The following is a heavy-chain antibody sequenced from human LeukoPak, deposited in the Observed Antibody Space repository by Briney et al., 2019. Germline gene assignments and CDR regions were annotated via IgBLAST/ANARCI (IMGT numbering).Heavy chain of an antibody. D-gene: IGHD6-6*01. CDR1: GYSFTSYW. CDR3: ARSIGYSSSSGIFDY. J-gene: IGHJ4*02. Sequence: LGASLKISCQGSGYSFTSYWIGWVRQMPGKGLEWMGIIHPGDSDTRYSPSFQGQVTISADKSISTAYLQWSSLKASDTAMYYCARSIGYSSSSGIFDYWGQGTLVTVSS. V-gene: IGHV5-51*01. CDR2: IHPGDSDT.